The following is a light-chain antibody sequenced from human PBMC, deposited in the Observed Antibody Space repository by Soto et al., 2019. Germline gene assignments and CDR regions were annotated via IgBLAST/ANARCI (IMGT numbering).Light chain of an antibody. CDR1: QDISNY. J-gene: IGKJ1*01. V-gene: IGKV1-39*01. Sequence: VGDRGTILCRASQDISNYLAWYQQKKGKVPKLLIFAASSLQSGVPSRFSGIRYGPAGTLTLRSLQPEDGSTYDGQQSYSSPPTFGQGTKVDIK. CDR2: AAS. CDR3: QQSYSSPPT.